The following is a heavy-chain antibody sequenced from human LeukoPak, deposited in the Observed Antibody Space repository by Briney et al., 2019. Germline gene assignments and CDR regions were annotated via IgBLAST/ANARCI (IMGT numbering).Heavy chain of an antibody. V-gene: IGHV3-33*08. CDR1: GFTFSNAW. CDR2: IWYDGSNK. J-gene: IGHJ3*02. D-gene: IGHD3-22*01. Sequence: PGGSLRLSCAASGFTFSNAWMSWVRQAPGKGLEWVAVIWYDGSNKYYADSVKGRFTISRDNSKNTLYLQMNSLRAEDTAVYYCARGSYYYDSNHPRDAFDIWGQGTMVTVSS. CDR3: ARGSYYYDSNHPRDAFDI.